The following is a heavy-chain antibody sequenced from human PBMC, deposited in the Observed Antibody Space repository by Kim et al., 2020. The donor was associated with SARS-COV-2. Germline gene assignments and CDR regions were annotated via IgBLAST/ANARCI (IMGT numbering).Heavy chain of an antibody. CDR2: IDPSDSYT. Sequence: GESLKISCKGSGYSFTSYWISWVRQMPGKGLEWMGTIDPSDSYTNYSPSFQGHVTISADKPINTAYLQCSSLKASDNAMYYCARRFKQQLVRCWFDPWGQGTLVTVSS. CDR3: ARRFKQQLVRCWFDP. V-gene: IGHV5-10-1*01. J-gene: IGHJ5*02. CDR1: GYSFTSYW. D-gene: IGHD6-13*01.